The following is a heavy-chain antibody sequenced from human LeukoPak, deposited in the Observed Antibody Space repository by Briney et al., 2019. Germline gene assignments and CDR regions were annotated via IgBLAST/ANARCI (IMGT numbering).Heavy chain of an antibody. J-gene: IGHJ4*02. D-gene: IGHD1-14*01. CDR2: ISSSSGNL. CDR1: GFDFSDYA. V-gene: IGHV3-9*01. CDR3: TRSSEPAPTPTRNFDC. Sequence: PGGSLRLSCAASGFDFSDYAMHWVRQAPGKGLEWVSSISSSSGNLVYAKSVKGRFTISRDNAKDSLYLQMDSLTTEDTALYFCTRSSEPAPTPTRNFDCWGQGTLVTVSS.